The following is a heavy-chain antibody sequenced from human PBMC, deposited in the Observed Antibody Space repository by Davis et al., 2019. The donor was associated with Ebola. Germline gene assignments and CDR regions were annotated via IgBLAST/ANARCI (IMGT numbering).Heavy chain of an antibody. V-gene: IGHV3-73*01. CDR2: IRSKANSYAT. CDR1: GFTFSGSA. J-gene: IGHJ4*02. D-gene: IGHD4-17*01. Sequence: GESLKISCAASGFTFSGSAMHWVRQASGKGLEWVGRIRSKANSYATAYAASVKGRFTISRDDSKNTAYLQMNSLKTEDTAVYYCTSRGNTVTNVYWGQGTLVTVSS. CDR3: TSRGNTVTNVY.